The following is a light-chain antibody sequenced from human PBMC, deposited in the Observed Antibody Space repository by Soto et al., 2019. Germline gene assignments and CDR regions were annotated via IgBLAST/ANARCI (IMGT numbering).Light chain of an antibody. CDR3: QQYGSSGWT. Sequence: EIVLTQSPGTLSLSPGERATLSCRASQSVSSSYLAWYQQKPGQAPRLLIYGASSRATGIPDRFSGSGSGTDFTLTISRLEPEDFVVYYCQQYGSSGWTFGQGTKVEIK. J-gene: IGKJ1*01. CDR1: QSVSSSY. CDR2: GAS. V-gene: IGKV3-20*01.